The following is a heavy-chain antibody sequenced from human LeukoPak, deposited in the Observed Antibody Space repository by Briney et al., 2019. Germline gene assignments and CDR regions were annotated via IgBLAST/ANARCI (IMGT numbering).Heavy chain of an antibody. V-gene: IGHV1-46*01. CDR2: INPSGGST. J-gene: IGHJ5*02. CDR1: GYTFTSYY. Sequence: ASVKVSCKASGYTFTSYYMHWVRQAPGQGLEWMGIINPSGGSTSYAQKFQGRVTMTRDTSTSTVYMELSSLRSEDTAVYYCASNYYDSSGNFNWFDPWGQGILVTVSS. D-gene: IGHD3-22*01. CDR3: ASNYYDSSGNFNWFDP.